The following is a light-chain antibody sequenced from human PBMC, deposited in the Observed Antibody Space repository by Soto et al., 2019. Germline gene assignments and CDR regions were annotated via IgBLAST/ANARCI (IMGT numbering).Light chain of an antibody. Sequence: DIHVTQSPSSLSASVGDRVTITCRASQSISSYLNWYQQKPGKAPKLLIYGASSLQSGAPSRFSGSGSGTDFTLTISSLQPEDFATYYCQQSYTTPHFGQGTKLEIK. J-gene: IGKJ2*01. CDR2: GAS. V-gene: IGKV1-39*01. CDR1: QSISSY. CDR3: QQSYTTPH.